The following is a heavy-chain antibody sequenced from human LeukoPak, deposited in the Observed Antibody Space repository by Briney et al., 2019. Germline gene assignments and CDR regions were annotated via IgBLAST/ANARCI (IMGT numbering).Heavy chain of an antibody. Sequence: SETLSLTCAVYGGSFSGYYWSWIRQPPGKGLEWIGEINHSGSTNYNPSLKSRVTISVDTSKNQFSLKLSSVTAADTAVYYCARTPRYFVNAFDIWGQGTMVTVSS. CDR2: INHSGST. V-gene: IGHV4-34*01. J-gene: IGHJ3*02. CDR1: GGSFSGYY. CDR3: ARTPRYFVNAFDI. D-gene: IGHD1-14*01.